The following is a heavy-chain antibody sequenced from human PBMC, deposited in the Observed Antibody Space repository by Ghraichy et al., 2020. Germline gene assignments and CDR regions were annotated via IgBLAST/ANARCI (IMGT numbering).Heavy chain of an antibody. J-gene: IGHJ4*02. D-gene: IGHD3-22*01. Sequence: SQTLSLTCTVSGGSVGSGTYYWSWVRQAPGTGLEWIGYIYYSGSSNYNPSLKSRVTMSVDTSKSQFSLKLSSVTAADTAVDYCARIRYYESSGSRNYFDSWGQGTLVTVSS. CDR2: IYYSGSS. V-gene: IGHV4-61*01. CDR3: ARIRYYESSGSRNYFDS. CDR1: GGSVGSGTYY.